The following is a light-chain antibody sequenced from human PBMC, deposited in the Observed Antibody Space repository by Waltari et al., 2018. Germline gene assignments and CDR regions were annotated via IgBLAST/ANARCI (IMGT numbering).Light chain of an antibody. V-gene: IGKV4-1*01. CDR2: WAS. CDR3: QQYYSTPQT. Sequence: DIVMTQSPDSLAVSLGERATINCKSSQSVLYSSNNKNYLAWYQQKPGQPPKLLIYWASTRESGFPDRFSGSGSGTDFTLTIISLQAEDVAVYYCQQYYSTPQTFGQGTKVEIK. CDR1: QSVLYSSNNKNY. J-gene: IGKJ1*01.